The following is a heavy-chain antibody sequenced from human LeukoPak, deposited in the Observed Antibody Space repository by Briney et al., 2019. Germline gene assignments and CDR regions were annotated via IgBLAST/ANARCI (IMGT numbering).Heavy chain of an antibody. V-gene: IGHV3-21*01. CDR1: GFTFSSYS. D-gene: IGHD2-2*01. Sequence: PGGSLRLSCAASGFTFSSYSMNWVRQAPGKGLEWVSSISSSSSYIYYADSVKGRFTISRDNAKNSLYLQMNSLRAEDTAVYYCARIGYCSSTSCCCYSSGWGNDAFDIWGQGTMVTVSS. CDR2: ISSSSSYI. CDR3: ARIGYCSSTSCCCYSSGWGNDAFDI. J-gene: IGHJ3*02.